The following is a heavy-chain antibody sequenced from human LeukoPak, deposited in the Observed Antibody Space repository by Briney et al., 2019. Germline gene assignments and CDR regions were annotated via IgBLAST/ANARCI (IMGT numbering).Heavy chain of an antibody. Sequence: GGSLRLSCAASGLTFSSYSINWVRQAPGKGLEWVSSISSSSSYIYYADSVKGRFTISRDNAKNSLYLQMNSLRAEDTAVYYCARGWNSDYFDYWGQGTLVTVSS. D-gene: IGHD1-7*01. J-gene: IGHJ4*02. CDR3: ARGWNSDYFDY. CDR2: ISSSSSYI. CDR1: GLTFSSYS. V-gene: IGHV3-21*01.